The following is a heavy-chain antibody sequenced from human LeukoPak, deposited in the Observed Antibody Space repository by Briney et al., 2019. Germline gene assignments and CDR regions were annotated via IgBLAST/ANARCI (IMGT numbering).Heavy chain of an antibody. Sequence: GGSLRLSCAASGFTVSSNYMSWVRQAPGKRLEWVSVIYSGGSTYYADSVKGRFTISRDNSKNTLYLQMNSLRAEDTAVYYCARYANRGFGELLPHFDYWGQGTLVTVSS. V-gene: IGHV3-53*01. CDR1: GFTVSSNY. J-gene: IGHJ4*02. D-gene: IGHD3-10*01. CDR3: ARYANRGFGELLPHFDY. CDR2: IYSGGST.